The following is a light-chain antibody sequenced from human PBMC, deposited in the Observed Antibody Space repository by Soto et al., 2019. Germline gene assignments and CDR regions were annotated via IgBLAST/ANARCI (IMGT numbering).Light chain of an antibody. CDR3: QQTYSTPFT. J-gene: IGKJ3*01. CDR2: AAS. Sequence: DIQMTQSPSSLSASLGDRVTITCRASQSISTYLNWYQQKPGIAPKLLIYAASDLQSGVPSRFSGSGSGTGFTLTISSLQPEDFATYYCQQTYSTPFTFGPGTKVDIK. CDR1: QSISTY. V-gene: IGKV1-39*01.